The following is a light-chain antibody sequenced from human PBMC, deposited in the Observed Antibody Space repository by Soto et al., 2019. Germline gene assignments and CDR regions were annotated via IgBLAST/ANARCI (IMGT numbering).Light chain of an antibody. V-gene: IGKV1-9*01. J-gene: IGKJ2*01. CDR1: QGINIF. Sequence: DIQLTQSPSFLSASVGDRVSITCRASQGINIFLAWFQQKPGKAPNLLISAASTLQRGVPSRFSGSGSETEFTLTITSLQPEDSATHFCQQRNSYPRTVGQGTKVDIK. CDR2: AAS. CDR3: QQRNSYPRT.